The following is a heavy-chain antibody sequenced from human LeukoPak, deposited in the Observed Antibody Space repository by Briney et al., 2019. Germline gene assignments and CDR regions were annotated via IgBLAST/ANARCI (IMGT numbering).Heavy chain of an antibody. CDR3: ARGGSGIAAAGTRY. CDR2: INHNAKTI. V-gene: IGHV3-48*02. D-gene: IGHD6-13*01. CDR1: GFTFSNYV. J-gene: IGHJ4*02. Sequence: GGSLRRSCAASGFTFSNYVMSWVRQAPGKGLEWVSYINHNAKTIYYADSVKGRFTISRDNAKNSLYLQMNSLRDEDTAVYYCARGGSGIAAAGTRYWGQGTLVTVSS.